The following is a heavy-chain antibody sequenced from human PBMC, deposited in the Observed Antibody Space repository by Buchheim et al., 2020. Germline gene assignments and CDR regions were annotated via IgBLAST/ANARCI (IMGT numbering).Heavy chain of an antibody. D-gene: IGHD3-22*01. CDR1: GFTFSTYA. Sequence: EVQLLESGGGLVQPGGSLRLSCAASGFTFSTYAMSWVRQAPGKGLEWVSAISGGGGSTYYAASVKGRFTISRDNSKNTLYLQMNSLRAEDTAVYYCAKGATGSYYDSSGYYWYWGQGTL. J-gene: IGHJ4*02. V-gene: IGHV3-23*01. CDR2: ISGGGGST. CDR3: AKGATGSYYDSSGYYWY.